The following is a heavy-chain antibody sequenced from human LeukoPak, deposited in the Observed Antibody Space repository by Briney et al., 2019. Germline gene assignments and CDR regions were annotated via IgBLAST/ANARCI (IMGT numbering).Heavy chain of an antibody. J-gene: IGHJ5*02. CDR2: IYSGGST. V-gene: IGHV3-53*01. CDR1: GFTVSNNY. D-gene: IGHD2-2*01. CDR3: ARGGVVALKHWFDP. Sequence: GGSLRLSCAASGFTVSNNYMSWVRQAPGKGLEWVSVIYSGGSTYYADSVKGRFTISRDNSKNTLYLQMNSLRAEDTAVHYCARGGVVALKHWFDPWGQGTLVTVSS.